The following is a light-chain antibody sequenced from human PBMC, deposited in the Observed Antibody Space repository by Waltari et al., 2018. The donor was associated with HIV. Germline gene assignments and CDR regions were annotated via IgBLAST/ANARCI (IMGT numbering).Light chain of an antibody. Sequence: QLVLTQSPSASASLGASVKLTCTLRSGHSSYAIAWHQQQPETGPRFLMNLTGDGSHSKGDGIPDRFSGSSSGAERYPTISSLQSEDEAYYYCQTWGTGFRVFGGGTKLTVL. CDR2: LTGDGSH. CDR1: SGHSSYA. V-gene: IGLV4-69*01. J-gene: IGLJ3*02. CDR3: QTWGTGFRV.